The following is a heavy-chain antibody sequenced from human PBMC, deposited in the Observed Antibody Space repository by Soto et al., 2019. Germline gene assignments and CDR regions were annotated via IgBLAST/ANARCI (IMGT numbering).Heavy chain of an antibody. CDR1: GGSISSYY. CDR2: IYYSGST. V-gene: IGHV4-59*08. J-gene: IGHJ3*02. D-gene: IGHD1-26*01. Sequence: SETLSLTCTVSGGSISSYYWSWIRQPPGKGLEWIGYIYYSGSTNYNPSLKSRVTISVDTSKNQFSLKLSSVTAADTAGYYCARHTRDSWELDAFDIWGQGTMVTVSS. CDR3: ARHTRDSWELDAFDI.